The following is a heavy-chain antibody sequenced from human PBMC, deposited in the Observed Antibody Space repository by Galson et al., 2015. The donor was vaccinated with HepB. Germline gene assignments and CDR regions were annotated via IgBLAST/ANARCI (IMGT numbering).Heavy chain of an antibody. J-gene: IGHJ6*02. Sequence: SLRPSCAASGFTFTSYAMSWVRQAPGKGLEWVSGIIGSGGTTYYADSVKGRFTISRDNSKSTLFLQMTSVRAEDTAVYYCAKRRGRMFQFSNHYSYYPMDVWGQGTTVTVSS. V-gene: IGHV3-23*01. CDR2: IIGSGGTT. CDR1: GFTFTSYA. CDR3: AKRRGRMFQFSNHYSYYPMDV. D-gene: IGHD3-10*02.